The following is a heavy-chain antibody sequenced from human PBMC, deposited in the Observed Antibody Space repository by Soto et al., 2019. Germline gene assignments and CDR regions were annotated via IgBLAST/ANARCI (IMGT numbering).Heavy chain of an antibody. J-gene: IGHJ3*02. Sequence: GGSLRLSCAASGFTVSSNYMSWVRQAPGKGLEWVSVIYSGGSTYYADSVKGRFTISRHNSKNTLYLQMNSLRAEDTAVYYCARADWSGYYMGAFDIWGQGTMVTVSS. CDR2: IYSGGST. V-gene: IGHV3-53*04. CDR1: GFTVSSNY. CDR3: ARADWSGYYMGAFDI. D-gene: IGHD3-3*01.